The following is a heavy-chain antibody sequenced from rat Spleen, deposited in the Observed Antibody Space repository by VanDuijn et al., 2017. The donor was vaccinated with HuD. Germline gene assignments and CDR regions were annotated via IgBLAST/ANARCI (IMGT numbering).Heavy chain of an antibody. J-gene: IGHJ3*01. D-gene: IGHD1-5*01. CDR2: ISTGGGNT. CDR1: DFTFSHYY. CDR3: ARHDNMGTANWFAY. V-gene: IGHV5-25*01. Sequence: EVQLVESGGGLVQPGRSMKLSCAASDFTFSHYYMAWVRQAPTKGLEWVASISTGGGNTYYRDSVKGRFIISRDNAKRTLHLQMDNLRSEDTATYYCARHDNMGTANWFAYWGQGTLVTVSS.